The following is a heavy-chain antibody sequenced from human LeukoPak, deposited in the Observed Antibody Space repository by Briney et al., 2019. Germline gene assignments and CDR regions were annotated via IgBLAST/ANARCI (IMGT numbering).Heavy chain of an antibody. CDR3: ARANDGDYSYYYYMDV. Sequence: ASVKVSCKASGYTFTGYYMHWVRQATGQGLEWMGWMNPNSGNTGYAQKFQGRVTITRNTSISTAYMELSSLRSEDTAVYYCARANDGDYSYYYYMDVWGKGTTVTISS. V-gene: IGHV1-8*03. CDR2: MNPNSGNT. D-gene: IGHD4-17*01. CDR1: GYTFTGYY. J-gene: IGHJ6*03.